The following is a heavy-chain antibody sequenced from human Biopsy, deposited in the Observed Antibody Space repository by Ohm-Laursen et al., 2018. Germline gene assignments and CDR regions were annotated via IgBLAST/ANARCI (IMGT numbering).Heavy chain of an antibody. CDR3: ARDRIAYCTATSCDNFGLDV. J-gene: IGHJ6*02. CDR2: INHSGHS. V-gene: IGHV4-59*01. D-gene: IGHD2-8*02. CDR1: SASINLYY. Sequence: GTLSLTCTVSSASINLYYWGWIRQSPGKGLEWIGYINHSGHSNYNPSLKSRLTMSVDTSKNQFSLKLTSVTAADTAVYYCARDRIAYCTATSCDNFGLDVWGQGTTVTVSS.